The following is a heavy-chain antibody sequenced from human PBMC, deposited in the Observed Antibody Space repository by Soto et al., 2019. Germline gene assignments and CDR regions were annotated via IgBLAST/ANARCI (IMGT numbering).Heavy chain of an antibody. D-gene: IGHD3-22*01. CDR1: GGTFSSYA. J-gene: IGHJ5*02. V-gene: IGHV1-69*12. CDR2: IIPIFGTA. Sequence: QVQLVQSGAEVKKPGSSVKVSCKASGGTFSSYAITWVRQAPGQGLGWMGGIIPIFGTANYAQKFQGRVTITADESTSTAYMELSSLRSDDTAVYYCARDRGPSSGYYLYWFDPLGQGTLVTVSS. CDR3: ARDRGPSSGYYLYWFDP.